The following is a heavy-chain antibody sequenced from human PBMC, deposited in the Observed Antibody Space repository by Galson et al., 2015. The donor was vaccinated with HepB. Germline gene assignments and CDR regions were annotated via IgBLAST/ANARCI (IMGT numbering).Heavy chain of an antibody. CDR1: GFTFSNYW. Sequence: SLRLSCAASGFTFSNYWMHWVRQTPGKGLVWVSRINTDGDRSDYADSVKGRFTISRDNAKNTVYLQMSSLTAGDTAIYYCVRLLDLDYWGQGTLVTVSS. J-gene: IGHJ4*02. CDR2: INTDGDRS. V-gene: IGHV3-74*01. D-gene: IGHD1-1*01. CDR3: VRLLDLDY.